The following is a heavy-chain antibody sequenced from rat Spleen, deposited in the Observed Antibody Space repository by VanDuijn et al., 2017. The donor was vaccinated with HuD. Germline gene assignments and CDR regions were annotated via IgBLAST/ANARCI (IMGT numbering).Heavy chain of an antibody. J-gene: IGHJ2*01. D-gene: IGHD3-4*01. V-gene: IGHV5-20*01. CDR3: ARHPAQFDY. CDR2: ISYDGDNT. Sequence: EVQLVETGGGLVQPGRSLKLSCAASGFPFSDHYMAWVRQAPTKGLEWVASISYDGDNTYYRDSVKGRFTISRDNAKSSLYLQMYSLRSEDTATYYCARHPAQFDYWGQGVMVTVSS. CDR1: GFPFSDHY.